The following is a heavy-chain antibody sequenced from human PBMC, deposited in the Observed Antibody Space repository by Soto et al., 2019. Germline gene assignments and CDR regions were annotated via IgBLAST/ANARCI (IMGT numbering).Heavy chain of an antibody. CDR2: INHSGST. CDR1: GGSFSGYY. Sequence: QVQLQQWGAGLLKPSETLSLTCAVYGGSFSGYYWSWIRQPPGKGLEWIGEINHSGSTNYNPSLKSRVTISVDTSKNQCSLKLSSVTAADTAVYYCARVSGSYRVGDYWVQGTLVTVSS. D-gene: IGHD1-26*01. CDR3: ARVSGSYRVGDY. V-gene: IGHV4-34*01. J-gene: IGHJ4*02.